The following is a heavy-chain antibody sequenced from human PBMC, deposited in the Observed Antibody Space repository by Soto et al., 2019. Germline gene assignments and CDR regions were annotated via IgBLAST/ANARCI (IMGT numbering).Heavy chain of an antibody. J-gene: IGHJ4*02. CDR3: ARQGHIVVVTGMFDY. CDR1: GGSISSSSYY. Sequence: QLQLQESGPGLVKPSETLSLTCTVSGGSISSSSYYWGWIRQPPGKGLEWIGSIYYSGSTYYNPSLKSRVTISVDTSKNQFSLKLSSVTAADTAVYYCARQGHIVVVTGMFDYWGQGTLVTVSS. CDR2: IYYSGST. V-gene: IGHV4-39*01. D-gene: IGHD2-21*02.